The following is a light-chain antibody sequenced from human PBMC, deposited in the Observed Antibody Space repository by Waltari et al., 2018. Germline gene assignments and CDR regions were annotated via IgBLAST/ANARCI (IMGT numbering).Light chain of an antibody. V-gene: IGLV2-14*03. CDR3: SAYTSRGTLK. Sequence: QSALTQPASVSGSPGQSITISCTGTSDDIGAYSYVTWYHQRPGKVPKLIIYVLPERPSGVSNRFSGSKSGSTASLTVSGLQAEDEGLFYCSAYTSRGTLKFGGGTRVTVL. CDR1: SDDIGAYSY. J-gene: IGLJ2*01. CDR2: VLP.